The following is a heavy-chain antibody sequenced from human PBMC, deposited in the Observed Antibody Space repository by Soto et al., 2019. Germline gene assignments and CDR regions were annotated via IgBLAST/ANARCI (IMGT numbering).Heavy chain of an antibody. CDR2: IYTNGGT. D-gene: IGHD2-15*01. Sequence: EMYLVDSGGGLVQPGGSLRLSCAASGFSVTTNYMIWVRQAPGKGLEWVSVIYTNGGTFYADSVKGRFTISRDNSMNTVYLQMNSLRVEDAAVYYWARAEVDRPTPCGQGNHVTV. J-gene: IGHJ5*02. V-gene: IGHV3-66*01. CDR3: ARAEVDRPTP. CDR1: GFSVTTNY.